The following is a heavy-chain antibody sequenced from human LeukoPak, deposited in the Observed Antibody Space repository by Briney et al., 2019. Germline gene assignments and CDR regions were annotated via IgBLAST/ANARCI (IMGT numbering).Heavy chain of an antibody. CDR3: AREIGWDPIKLGY. CDR1: GFTFSSYA. CDR2: ISGSGGST. D-gene: IGHD1-26*01. Sequence: GGSLRLSCAASGFTFSSYAMSWVRQAPGKGLEWVSAISGSGGSTYYADSVKGRFTISRDNSKNSLYLQMNSLRAEDTAVYYCAREIGWDPIKLGYWGQGTLVTVSS. J-gene: IGHJ4*02. V-gene: IGHV3-23*01.